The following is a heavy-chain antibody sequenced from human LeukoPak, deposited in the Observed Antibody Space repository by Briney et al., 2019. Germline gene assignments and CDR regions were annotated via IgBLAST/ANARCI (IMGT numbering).Heavy chain of an antibody. J-gene: IGHJ5*02. D-gene: IGHD1-1*01. CDR2: INPNSGGT. CDR1: GGTFSSYA. V-gene: IGHV1-2*02. Sequence: ASVKVSCKASGGTFSSYAISWVRQAPGQGLEWMGWINPNSGGTNYAQKFQGRVTMTRDTSISTAYMELSRLRSDDTAVYYCARVGPLEREGPWGQGTLVTVSS. CDR3: ARVGPLEREGP.